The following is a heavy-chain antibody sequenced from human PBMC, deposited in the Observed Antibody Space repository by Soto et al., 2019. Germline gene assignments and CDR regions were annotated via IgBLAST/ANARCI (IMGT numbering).Heavy chain of an antibody. J-gene: IGHJ4*02. CDR1: GFTFSSYA. D-gene: IGHD4-17*01. Sequence: QVQLVESGGGVVQPGRSLRLSCAASGFTFSSYAMHWVRQAPGKGLEWVAVISYDGSNKYHADSVKGRFTISRDNSKNTLYLQLNSLRAEDTAVYYCAREFGITVTPSFDDWGQGTLVTVSS. CDR3: AREFGITVTPSFDD. CDR2: ISYDGSNK. V-gene: IGHV3-30-3*01.